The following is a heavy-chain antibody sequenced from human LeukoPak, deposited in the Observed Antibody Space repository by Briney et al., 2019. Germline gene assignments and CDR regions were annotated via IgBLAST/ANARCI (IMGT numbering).Heavy chain of an antibody. Sequence: GESLKISCKSSGYSFKNYWIAWVRQMPGKGLEWMGIIYPGDSNTRYNPSFQGQVTISADKSISTAYLQWSSLKASDTAEYYCARQGFVASYGVDVWGQGTTVTVSS. J-gene: IGHJ6*02. CDR1: GYSFKNYW. CDR3: ARQGFVASYGVDV. CDR2: IYPGDSNT. V-gene: IGHV5-51*01.